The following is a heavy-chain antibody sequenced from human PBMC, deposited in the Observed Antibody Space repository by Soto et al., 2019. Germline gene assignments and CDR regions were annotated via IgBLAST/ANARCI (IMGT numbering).Heavy chain of an antibody. J-gene: IGHJ4*02. CDR3: ASEGIVVVPAAIYFDY. V-gene: IGHV1-69*06. D-gene: IGHD2-2*02. Sequence: SVKVSCKASGGTFSSYAISWVRQAPGQGLEWMGGIIPIFGTANYAQKFQGRVTITADKSTSTAYMELSSLRSEDTAVYYCASEGIVVVPAAIYFDYWRQGTLVTVSS. CDR1: GGTFSSYA. CDR2: IIPIFGTA.